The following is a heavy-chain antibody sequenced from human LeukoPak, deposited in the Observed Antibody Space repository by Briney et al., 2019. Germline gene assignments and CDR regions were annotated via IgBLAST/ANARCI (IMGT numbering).Heavy chain of an antibody. D-gene: IGHD3-10*01. CDR2: ISGSGGST. Sequence: GGSLRLSCAASGFTFSTYAMSWVRQAPGKGLEWVSSISGSGGSTHYADSVKGRFTISRDNSKNTVYLQLNSLRAEDTAVYYCAKRHGSGKNFAYWGQGTLVTVSS. CDR1: GFTFSTYA. J-gene: IGHJ4*02. CDR3: AKRHGSGKNFAY. V-gene: IGHV3-23*01.